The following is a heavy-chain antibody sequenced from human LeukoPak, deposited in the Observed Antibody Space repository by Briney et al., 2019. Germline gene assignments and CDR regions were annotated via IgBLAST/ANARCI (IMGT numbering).Heavy chain of an antibody. V-gene: IGHV3-30*01. CDR1: GFTFSSYA. Sequence: PGRSLRLSCAASGFTFSSYAMHWVRQAPGKGLECVAVISYDGSNKYYADSVKGRFTIYRDNSKNTLYLQMNSLRAEDTAVYCCARDSRVVVITTSHEYWGQGTLVTVSS. J-gene: IGHJ4*02. D-gene: IGHD3-22*01. CDR3: ARDSRVVVITTSHEY. CDR2: ISYDGSNK.